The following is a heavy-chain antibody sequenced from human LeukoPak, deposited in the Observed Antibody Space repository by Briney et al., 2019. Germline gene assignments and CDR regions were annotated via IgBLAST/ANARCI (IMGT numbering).Heavy chain of an antibody. V-gene: IGHV4-59*08. Sequence: PSETLSLTCTVSGGSISGYYWSWIRQPPGKGLECIGYIFYSGSTNYNPSFKSRVSISLDTSKSQFSLKLTSVTAADTAMYYCAGLGFRTGDNSLADYWGRGTQVTVSS. J-gene: IGHJ4*02. CDR1: GGSISGYY. D-gene: IGHD2-8*02. CDR2: IFYSGST. CDR3: AGLGFRTGDNSLADY.